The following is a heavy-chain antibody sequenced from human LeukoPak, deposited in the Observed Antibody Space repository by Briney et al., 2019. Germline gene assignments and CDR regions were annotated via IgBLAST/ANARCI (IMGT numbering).Heavy chain of an antibody. D-gene: IGHD5-12*01. V-gene: IGHV1-2*02. CDR1: GYTFTGYF. CDR3: ARGGWLRPIDY. Sequence: ASVKVSCKTSGYTFTGYFMHWVRQAPGQGLEWMGWINPNSDGTKYVQKFQGRVTMTRDTSISTAYMELSRLRSDDTAVYYCARGGWLRPIDYWGQGTLVTVSS. CDR2: INPNSDGT. J-gene: IGHJ4*02.